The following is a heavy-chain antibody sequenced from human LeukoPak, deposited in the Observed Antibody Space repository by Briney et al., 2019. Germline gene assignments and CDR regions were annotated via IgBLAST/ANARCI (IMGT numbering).Heavy chain of an antibody. CDR3: ARVLKGNYDFWSGLSERYYFDY. J-gene: IGHJ4*02. CDR1: GYTFTGYY. V-gene: IGHV1-2*02. CDR2: INPNSGGT. Sequence: ASVTVSCKASGYTFTGYYMHWVRQAPGQGLEWMGWINPNSGGTNYAQKFQGRVTMTRDTSISTAYMELSRLRSDDTAVYYCARVLKGNYDFWSGLSERYYFDYWGQGTLVTVSS. D-gene: IGHD3-3*01.